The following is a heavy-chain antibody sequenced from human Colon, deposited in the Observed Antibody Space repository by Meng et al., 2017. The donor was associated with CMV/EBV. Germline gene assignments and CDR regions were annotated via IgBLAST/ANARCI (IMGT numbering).Heavy chain of an antibody. J-gene: IGHJ4*02. CDR3: ARRHGRYFDS. V-gene: IGHV3-23*01. Sequence: GGSLRLSCAVSGFTFSNYEMSWVRQAPGKGLDWVSSISGDSVDTYFGDSVRGRFAISRDASKNTVYLQMHSLRAEDTAVYFCARRHGRYFDSWGQGTVVTVSS. CDR1: GFTFSNYE. CDR2: ISGDSVDT. D-gene: IGHD2-8*01.